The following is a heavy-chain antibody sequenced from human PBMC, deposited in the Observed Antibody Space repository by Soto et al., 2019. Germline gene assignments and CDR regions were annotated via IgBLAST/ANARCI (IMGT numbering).Heavy chain of an antibody. CDR1: GFTFSSYA. CDR3: AKSPYYDSSGYGREPDAEYFQH. Sequence: QVQLVESGGGVVQPGRSLRLSCAASGFTFSSYAMHWVRQAPGKGLEWVAVISYDGSNKYYADSVKGRFTISRDNSKNTLYLQMNSLRAEDTAVYYCAKSPYYDSSGYGREPDAEYFQHWGQGTLVTVSS. V-gene: IGHV3-30-3*02. CDR2: ISYDGSNK. J-gene: IGHJ1*01. D-gene: IGHD3-22*01.